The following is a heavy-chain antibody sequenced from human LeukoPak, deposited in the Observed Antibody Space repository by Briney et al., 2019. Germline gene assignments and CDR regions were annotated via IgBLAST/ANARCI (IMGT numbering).Heavy chain of an antibody. Sequence: GGSLRLSCAASGFTFSSYGMHWVRQAPGKGLEWVAFIRYDGSNKYYADSVKGRFTISRDNSKNTLYLQMNSLRAEDTAVYYCAKVQEGVQLWLRGYYYMDVRGKGTTVTVSS. CDR2: IRYDGSNK. V-gene: IGHV3-30*02. CDR1: GFTFSSYG. D-gene: IGHD5-18*01. J-gene: IGHJ6*03. CDR3: AKVQEGVQLWLRGYYYMDV.